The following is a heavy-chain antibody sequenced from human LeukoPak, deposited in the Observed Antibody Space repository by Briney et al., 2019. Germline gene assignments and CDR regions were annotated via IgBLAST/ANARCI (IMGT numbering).Heavy chain of an antibody. Sequence: GGSLRLSCAASGFTFSSYAMHWVRQAPGKGLEWVSGIIWNGGSTGYADSVKGRFTISRDNAKNSLYLQMNSLRAEDTALYYCARDSILRYFDWPAYSFDIWGQGTMVTVSS. D-gene: IGHD3-9*01. CDR3: ARDSILRYFDWPAYSFDI. CDR2: IIWNGGST. J-gene: IGHJ3*02. CDR1: GFTFSSYA. V-gene: IGHV3-20*04.